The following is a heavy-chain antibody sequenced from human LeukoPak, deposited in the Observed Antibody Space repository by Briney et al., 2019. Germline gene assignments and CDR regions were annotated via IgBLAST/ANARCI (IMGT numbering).Heavy chain of an antibody. CDR2: IYYSGST. Sequence: SETLSLTCTVSGGSISSRSYYWGWIRQPPGKGLEWIGSIYYSGSTYYNPSVKSRVTISVDTSKNQFSLKLSSVTAADTAVYYCARPGSIAVAGPFDYWGQGTLVTVSS. J-gene: IGHJ4*02. CDR3: ARPGSIAVAGPFDY. CDR1: GGSISSRSYY. D-gene: IGHD6-19*01. V-gene: IGHV4-39*01.